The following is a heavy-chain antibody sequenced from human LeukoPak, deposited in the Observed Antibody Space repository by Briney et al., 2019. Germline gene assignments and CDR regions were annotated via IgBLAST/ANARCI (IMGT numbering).Heavy chain of an antibody. J-gene: IGHJ4*02. Sequence: GGSLRLSCAASGFTFSSYAMHWVRQAPGKGLEWVAVISYDGSNKKYADSVKGRFTISRVNSQKTLYLQMNSLRAEDAAVYYCARPRGNVEMATIPFDYWGQGTVVTVSS. CDR3: ARPRGNVEMATIPFDY. D-gene: IGHD5-24*01. CDR2: ISYDGSNK. V-gene: IGHV3-30*04. CDR1: GFTFSSYA.